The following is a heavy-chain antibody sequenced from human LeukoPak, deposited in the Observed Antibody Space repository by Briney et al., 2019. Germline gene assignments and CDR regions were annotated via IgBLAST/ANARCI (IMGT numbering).Heavy chain of an antibody. CDR1: GFTFDDYA. Sequence: PGRSLRLSCAASGFTFDDYAMHWVRQAAGKGLEWVSGISWNSGSIGYADSVKGRFTISRDNAKNSLYLQMNSLRAEDTAVYYCARARGTGPGAHFDYWGQGTPVIVSS. CDR3: ARARGTGPGAHFDY. CDR2: ISWNSGSI. D-gene: IGHD3-10*01. J-gene: IGHJ4*02. V-gene: IGHV3-9*01.